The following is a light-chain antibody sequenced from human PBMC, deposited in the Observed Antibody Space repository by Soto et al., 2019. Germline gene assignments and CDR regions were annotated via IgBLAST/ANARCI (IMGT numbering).Light chain of an antibody. V-gene: IGKV4-1*01. J-gene: IGKJ4*01. Sequence: DIVMTQSPESLAVSLGERATINCKSGQSVLYSSNNKNYLAWYQQKPGQPPKLLIYWASTRESGVPERFSGSGSGTDFTLTISSLQAEDVAVYYCQQYYSSLLTFGGGTKVEIK. CDR1: QSVLYSSNNKNY. CDR2: WAS. CDR3: QQYYSSLLT.